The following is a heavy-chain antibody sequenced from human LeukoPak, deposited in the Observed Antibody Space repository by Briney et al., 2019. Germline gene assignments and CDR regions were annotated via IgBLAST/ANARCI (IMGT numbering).Heavy chain of an antibody. J-gene: IGHJ1*01. CDR3: AKDQPPWEHYRYFQH. D-gene: IGHD1-26*01. CDR1: EFTFSAYG. V-gene: IGHV3-23*01. Sequence: TGGSLRLXCAASEFTFSAYGMHWVRQAPGKELEWVSAISGSGGSTYYADSVKGRFTISRDNSKNTLYLQMNSLRAEDTAVYYCAKDQPPWEHYRYFQHWGQGTLVTVSS. CDR2: ISGSGGST.